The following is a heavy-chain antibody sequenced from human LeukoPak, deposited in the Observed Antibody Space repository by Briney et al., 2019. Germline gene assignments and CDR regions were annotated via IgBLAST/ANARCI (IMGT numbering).Heavy chain of an antibody. CDR2: ISSGGTT. V-gene: IGHV3-53*04. J-gene: IGHJ4*02. D-gene: IGHD5-12*01. Sequence: PGGSLRLSCAASGFTVSSNFMTWVRQAPGKGLEWVSVISSGGTTYYADSVKGRFTISRHISKNTVYLQMNSLRAEDTAVYYCARDRWLGYWGQGTLVTVSS. CDR1: GFTVSSNF. CDR3: ARDRWLGY.